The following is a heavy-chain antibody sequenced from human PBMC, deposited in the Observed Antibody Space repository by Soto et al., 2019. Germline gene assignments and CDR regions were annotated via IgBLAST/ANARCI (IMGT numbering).Heavy chain of an antibody. J-gene: IGHJ4*02. CDR3: ARGEYCSSTSCPPFDY. CDR2: IIPILGTA. CDR1: GGTFSSYA. V-gene: IGHV1-69*13. Sequence: SVKVSCKASGGTFSSYAISWVRQAPGQGLEWMGGIIPILGTANYAQKFQGRVTITADESTSTAYMELSSLRSEDTAVYYCARGEYCSSTSCPPFDYWGQGTLVTVSS. D-gene: IGHD2-2*01.